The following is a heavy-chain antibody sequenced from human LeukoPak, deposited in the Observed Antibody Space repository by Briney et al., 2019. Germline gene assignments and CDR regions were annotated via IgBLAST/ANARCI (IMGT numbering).Heavy chain of an antibody. J-gene: IGHJ4*02. Sequence: PSETLSLTCAVSGGPFSGYFWSWIRQSSGEGLEWIGEIHNSGTTNYNPSLNSRVTISEDTSKNQFYLNLSSVTAADTAVSYCARRYYYNLGSFPFDFWGQGTLVTVSS. D-gene: IGHD3-10*01. CDR1: GGPFSGYF. V-gene: IGHV4-34*01. CDR2: IHNSGTT. CDR3: ARRYYYNLGSFPFDF.